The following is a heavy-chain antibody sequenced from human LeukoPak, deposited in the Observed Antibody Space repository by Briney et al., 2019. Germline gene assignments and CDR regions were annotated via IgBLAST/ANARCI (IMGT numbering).Heavy chain of an antibody. D-gene: IGHD2-21*01. CDR3: ARHPHCGGDWYLFEY. V-gene: IGHV4-39*01. CDR2: IYYSGST. CDR1: GGSISSSSYY. J-gene: IGHJ4*02. Sequence: SETLSLTCTVSGGSISSSSYYWGWIRQPPGKGLEWIGSIYYSGSTYYNPSLKSRVTISVDTSKNQFSLKLSSVTAADTAMYYCARHPHCGGDWYLFEYWGQGTLVTVSS.